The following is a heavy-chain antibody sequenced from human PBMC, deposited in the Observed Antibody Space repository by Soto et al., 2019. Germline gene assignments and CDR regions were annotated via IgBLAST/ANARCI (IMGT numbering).Heavy chain of an antibody. J-gene: IGHJ4*02. Sequence: SETLSLTCTVSGGSIRGYYWSWIRQPPGKELELIGYIFYSGTPTYSPSFRNRVTISVDTSQNQFSLRLNTVTAADTAVYYCARGFDSYGAGSFYNYWGPGTLVTVSS. CDR3: ARGFDSYGAGSFYNY. D-gene: IGHD3-10*01. CDR2: IFYSGTP. V-gene: IGHV4-59*01. CDR1: GGSIRGYY.